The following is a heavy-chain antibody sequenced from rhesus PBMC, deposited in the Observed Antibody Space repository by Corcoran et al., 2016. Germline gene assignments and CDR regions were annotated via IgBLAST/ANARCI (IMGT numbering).Heavy chain of an antibody. J-gene: IGHJ4*01. D-gene: IGHD2-2*01. Sequence: QVPLQESGPGLVKPSETLSLTCAVSGGPLSRTDWRWLSPPPGKGLEWLGRISGSGGSTDYNPSLTSRVTSSTDTSKNQFSLKLSSVTAADTAAYYCTRDMPPRDSWGQGVLVTVSS. CDR1: GGPLSRTD. V-gene: IGHV4-173*01. CDR2: ISGSGGST. CDR3: TRDMPPRDS.